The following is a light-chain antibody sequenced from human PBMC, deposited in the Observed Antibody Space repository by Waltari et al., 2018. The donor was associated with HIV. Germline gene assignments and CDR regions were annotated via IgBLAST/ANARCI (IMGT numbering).Light chain of an antibody. CDR2: KDS. J-gene: IGLJ1*01. CDR3: QAADSSGSYFV. V-gene: IGLV3-25*03. CDR1: VLPNQY. Sequence: SYELTQPPSVSVSPGQTARITCSGDVLPNQYTFWYQQKSGQAPVLVVYKDSERPAGIPERFSGSSSGTTVTLFIDGVQAEDEAVYYCQAADSSGSYFVFGTGTKVTVL.